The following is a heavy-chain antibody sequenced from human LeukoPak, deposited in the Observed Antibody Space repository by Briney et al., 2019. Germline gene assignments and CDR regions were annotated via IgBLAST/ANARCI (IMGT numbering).Heavy chain of an antibody. CDR2: ISYDGSNK. Sequence: GRSLRLSCAASGFTFSSYGMDWVRQAPGKGLEWVAVISYDGSNKYYADSVKGRFTISRDNSKNTLYLQMNSLRAEDTAVYYCAKDRDYGFDYWGQGTLVTVSS. CDR3: AKDRDYGFDY. J-gene: IGHJ4*02. CDR1: GFTFSSYG. D-gene: IGHD4-17*01. V-gene: IGHV3-30*18.